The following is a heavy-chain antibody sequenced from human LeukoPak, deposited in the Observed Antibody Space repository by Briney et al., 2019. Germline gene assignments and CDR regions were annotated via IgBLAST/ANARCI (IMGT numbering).Heavy chain of an antibody. CDR3: AKAIYHYDLMDV. D-gene: IGHD3-3*01. CDR2: ISYDGSNK. V-gene: IGHV3-30*18. Sequence: GGSLRLSCAASGFTFSSYGMHWVRQAPGKGLEWVAVISYDGSNKYYADSVKGRFTISRDNSKNTLYLQMNSLRAEDTAVYYCAKAIYHYDLMDVWGKGTTVTVSS. CDR1: GFTFSSYG. J-gene: IGHJ6*03.